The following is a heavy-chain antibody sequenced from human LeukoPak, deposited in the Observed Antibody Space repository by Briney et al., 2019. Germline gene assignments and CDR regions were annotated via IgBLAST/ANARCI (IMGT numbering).Heavy chain of an antibody. Sequence: GGSLRLSCAASGFTLSSYAMHWVRQAPGKGLEYVSAISSNGGSTYYANSVKGRFTISRDNSKNTLYLQMGSLRAEDMAVYYCARGIAAAGQSDYWGQGTLVTVSS. J-gene: IGHJ4*02. CDR3: ARGIAAAGQSDY. CDR2: ISSNGGST. V-gene: IGHV3-64*01. D-gene: IGHD6-13*01. CDR1: GFTLSSYA.